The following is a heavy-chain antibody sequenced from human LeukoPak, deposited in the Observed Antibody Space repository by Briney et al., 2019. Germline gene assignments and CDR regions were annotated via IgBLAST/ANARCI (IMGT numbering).Heavy chain of an antibody. D-gene: IGHD3-10*01. V-gene: IGHV3-7*01. J-gene: IGHJ4*02. Sequence: TGGSLRLSCEASGFTFSLFWMSWVRQAPGKGLEWVAKINQDGSAKYYVDSVKGRFTIFRDNARNSLYLQMNSLRVGDTALYYCARRGVQGQNPYYFDYWGQGSLVTVSS. CDR1: GFTFSLFW. CDR2: INQDGSAK. CDR3: ARRGVQGQNPYYFDY.